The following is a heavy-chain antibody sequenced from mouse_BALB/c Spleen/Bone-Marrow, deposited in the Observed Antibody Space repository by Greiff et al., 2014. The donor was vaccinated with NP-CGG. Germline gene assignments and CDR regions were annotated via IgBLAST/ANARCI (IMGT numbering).Heavy chain of an antibody. Sequence: VKLVESGAELVKPGASVKLSCKASGYTFTSYWMHWVKQRPGQGLEWIGEINPSNGRTNYNEKFKSKATLTVDKSSSTVYMQLSSLTSEDSAVYYCARYATATYWFAYWGQGTLVTVSA. CDR2: INPSNGRT. CDR1: GYTFTSYW. J-gene: IGHJ3*01. V-gene: IGHV1S81*02. CDR3: ARYATATYWFAY. D-gene: IGHD1-2*01.